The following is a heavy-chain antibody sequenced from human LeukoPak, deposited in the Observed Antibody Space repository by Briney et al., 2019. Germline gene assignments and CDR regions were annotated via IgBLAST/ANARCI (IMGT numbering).Heavy chain of an antibody. Sequence: GGSLRLSCVASGFTFSNYWMSWVRQAPGKGLEWVANIKKDGSAKYYVDSVKGRFTISRDNAKTSLYLQMNSLRAEDTAVYYCARDGDSLDYWGQGTLVTVSS. V-gene: IGHV3-7*01. J-gene: IGHJ4*02. CDR2: IKKDGSAK. CDR1: GFTFSNYW. D-gene: IGHD7-27*01. CDR3: ARDGDSLDY.